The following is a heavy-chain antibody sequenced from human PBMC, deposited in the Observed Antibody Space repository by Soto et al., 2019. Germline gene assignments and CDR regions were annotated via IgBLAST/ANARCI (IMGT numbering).Heavy chain of an antibody. Sequence: PSETLSLTCAVSGGSISSGGYSWSWIRQPPGKGLEWIGYIYHSGSTYYNPSLKSRVTISVDRSKNQFSLKLSSVTAADTAVYYCARAGGLGDVWSGSGQNFDYWDQGTLVTVSS. J-gene: IGHJ4*02. CDR2: IYHSGST. D-gene: IGHD3-3*01. CDR1: GGSISSGGYS. CDR3: ARAGGLGDVWSGSGQNFDY. V-gene: IGHV4-30-2*01.